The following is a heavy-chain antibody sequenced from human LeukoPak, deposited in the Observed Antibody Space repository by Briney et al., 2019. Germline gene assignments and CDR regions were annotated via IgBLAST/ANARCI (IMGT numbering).Heavy chain of an antibody. J-gene: IGHJ5*02. Sequence: PSETLSLTCTVSGGSISSSSYYWGWIRQPPGKGLEWIGSIYYSGSTYYNPSLKSRVTISVDTSKNQFSLKLSSVTAADTAVYYCATIPLFGDGPIHWFDPWGQGTLVTVSS. CDR3: ATIPLFGDGPIHWFDP. D-gene: IGHD3-10*01. V-gene: IGHV4-39*07. CDR2: IYYSGST. CDR1: GGSISSSSYY.